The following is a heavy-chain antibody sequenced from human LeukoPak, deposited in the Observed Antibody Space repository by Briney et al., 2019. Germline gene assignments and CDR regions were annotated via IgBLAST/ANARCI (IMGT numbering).Heavy chain of an antibody. CDR2: ISSSSSYI. Sequence: PGGSRLSCAASGFTFSSYSMNWVRQAPGKGLEWVSSISSSSSYIYYADSVKGRFTISRDNAKNSLYLQMNGLRAEDTAVYYCARDKGYCSGGSCYDWFDPWGQGTLVTVSS. V-gene: IGHV3-21*01. J-gene: IGHJ5*02. CDR3: ARDKGYCSGGSCYDWFDP. D-gene: IGHD2-15*01. CDR1: GFTFSSYS.